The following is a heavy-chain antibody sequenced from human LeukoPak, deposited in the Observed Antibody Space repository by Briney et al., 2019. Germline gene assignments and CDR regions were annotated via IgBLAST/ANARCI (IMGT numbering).Heavy chain of an antibody. CDR3: ARDPSCSGGSCYPPLNWFDP. J-gene: IGHJ5*02. CDR2: IYHSGST. V-gene: IGHV4-38-2*02. Sequence: PSETLSLTCAVSGYSISSGYYWGWIRQPPGKGLESIGSIYHSGSTYYNPSLKSRVTISVDTSKNQFSLKLSSVTAADTAVYYCARDPSCSGGSCYPPLNWFDPRGQGTLVTVSS. D-gene: IGHD2-15*01. CDR1: GYSISSGYY.